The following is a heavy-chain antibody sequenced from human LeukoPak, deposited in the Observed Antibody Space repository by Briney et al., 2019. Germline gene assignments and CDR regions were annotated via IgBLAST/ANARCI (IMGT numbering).Heavy chain of an antibody. J-gene: IGHJ4*02. CDR2: INHSGST. CDR1: GGSISSSSYY. D-gene: IGHD6-19*01. V-gene: IGHV4-39*07. Sequence: SETLSLTCTVSGGSISSSSYYWSWIRQPPGKGLEWIGEINHSGSTNYNPSLKSRVTISVDTSKNQFSLKLSSVTAADTAVYYCARTGYSSGWYSTPPDYWGQGTLVTVSS. CDR3: ARTGYSSGWYSTPPDY.